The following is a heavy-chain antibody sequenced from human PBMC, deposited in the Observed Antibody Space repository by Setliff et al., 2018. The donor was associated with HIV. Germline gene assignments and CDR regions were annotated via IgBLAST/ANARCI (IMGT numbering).Heavy chain of an antibody. Sequence: PSETLSLTCAVYGGSFSEYYWSWIRQSPGKGLEWIGEINHSGSTHYNPPLKRRATISVDTSKNQFSLSLNSVTAADTAVYYCARGATLLPGYSDRWEYFYMDVWGKGTTVTVSS. J-gene: IGHJ6*03. V-gene: IGHV4-34*01. CDR2: INHSGST. D-gene: IGHD5-12*01. CDR1: GGSFSEYY. CDR3: ARGATLLPGYSDRWEYFYMDV.